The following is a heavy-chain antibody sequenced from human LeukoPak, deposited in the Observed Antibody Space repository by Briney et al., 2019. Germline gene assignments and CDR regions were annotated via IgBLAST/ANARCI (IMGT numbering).Heavy chain of an antibody. D-gene: IGHD3-16*01. CDR1: GGSTSSNSYF. CDR3: ARHKGGAPASLGPFDI. V-gene: IGHV4-39*01. J-gene: IGHJ3*02. CDR2: ISYSGIT. Sequence: SETLSLTCTVSGGSTSSNSYFWGWIRQTPGKGREWIGSISYSGITYYNPSLKSRVTISVDTPKNQFSLKLSSVTAADTAVYYCARHKGGAPASLGPFDIWGQGTMVTVSS.